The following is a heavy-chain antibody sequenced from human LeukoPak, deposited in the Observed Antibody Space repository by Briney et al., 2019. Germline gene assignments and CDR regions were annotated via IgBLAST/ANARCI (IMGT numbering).Heavy chain of an antibody. V-gene: IGHV3-15*01. CDR3: TTEYYGDYHY. J-gene: IGHJ4*02. D-gene: IGHD4-17*01. CDR1: GFTFSAYW. Sequence: GGSLRLSCAASGFTFSAYWMHWVRQAPGKGLEWVGRIKSRSAGGTTDYGAPVKGRFTISRDDSKNTVYLQMNSLKTDDTAVYYCTTEYYGDYHYWGQGTLVTVSS. CDR2: IKSRSAGGTT.